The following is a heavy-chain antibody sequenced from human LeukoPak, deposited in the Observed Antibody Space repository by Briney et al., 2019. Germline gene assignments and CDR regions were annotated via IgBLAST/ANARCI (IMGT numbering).Heavy chain of an antibody. CDR2: INPNSGGT. V-gene: IGHV1-2*02. Sequence: ASVKVSCKASGYTFIGYYMYWVRQAPGQGLEWMGWINPNSGGTNYAQKFQGRVTMTRDTSISTAYLELSSLRSDDTAVYYCAREPYGSGRYHPVVYWGQGTLVTVSS. D-gene: IGHD3-10*01. CDR1: GYTFIGYY. CDR3: AREPYGSGRYHPVVY. J-gene: IGHJ4*02.